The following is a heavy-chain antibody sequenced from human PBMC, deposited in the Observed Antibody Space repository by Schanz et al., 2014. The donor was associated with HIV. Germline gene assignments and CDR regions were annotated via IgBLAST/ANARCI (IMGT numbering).Heavy chain of an antibody. D-gene: IGHD5-12*01. J-gene: IGHJ4*02. CDR1: GFTFSSYG. Sequence: QVHLVESGGGVAQPGRSLRLSCTASGFTFSSYGMHWVRQAPGKGLEWVAGISYDGSNKYYADSVKGRFTISRDNSKNTLYLQMNSLRAEDTAVYYCAKDLGGFSAYEAYTSGRGYWGQGTLVIVSS. CDR2: ISYDGSNK. CDR3: AKDLGGFSAYEAYTSGRGY. V-gene: IGHV3-30*18.